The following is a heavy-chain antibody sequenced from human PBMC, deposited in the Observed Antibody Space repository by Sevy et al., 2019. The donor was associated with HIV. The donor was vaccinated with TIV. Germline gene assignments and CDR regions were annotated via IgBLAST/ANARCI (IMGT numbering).Heavy chain of an antibody. J-gene: IGHJ5*02. V-gene: IGHV3-30-3*01. CDR1: GFTFSSYA. CDR3: ARERSIAAAGKGSGWFDP. D-gene: IGHD6-13*01. Sequence: GGSLRLSCAASGFTFSSYAMHWVRQAPGKGLEWVAVISYDGSNKYYADSVKGRFTISRDKSKNTLYLQMNSLRAEDTAVYDCARERSIAAAGKGSGWFDPWGQGTLVTVSS. CDR2: ISYDGSNK.